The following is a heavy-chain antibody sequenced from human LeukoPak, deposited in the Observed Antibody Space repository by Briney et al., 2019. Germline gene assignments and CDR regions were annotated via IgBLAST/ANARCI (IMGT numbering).Heavy chain of an antibody. J-gene: IGHJ4*02. Sequence: GRSLRLSCAASGFTFSSYPMHWVRQAPGKGLEWVAVISYDGSEKHYADPVKGRFTISRDNSKNTLYLQMNSLRAEDTAVYYCARGRFGDYSWGQGTLVTVSS. D-gene: IGHD4-17*01. CDR3: ARGRFGDYS. CDR1: GFTFSSYP. CDR2: ISYDGSEK. V-gene: IGHV3-30-3*01.